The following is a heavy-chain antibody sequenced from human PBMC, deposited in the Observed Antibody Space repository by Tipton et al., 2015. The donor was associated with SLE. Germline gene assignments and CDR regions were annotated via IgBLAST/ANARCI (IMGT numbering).Heavy chain of an antibody. J-gene: IGHJ4*02. Sequence: GLVKPSETLSLTCAVYGGSFSGYYWSWIRQPPGKGLEWIGEINHSGSTNYNPSLKSRVTISVDTSKNQFSLKVSSVTAADTAVYYCAREGGKQWLVHDYWGQGTLVTVSS. CDR1: GGSFSGYY. D-gene: IGHD6-19*01. V-gene: IGHV4-34*01. CDR3: AREGGKQWLVHDY. CDR2: INHSGST.